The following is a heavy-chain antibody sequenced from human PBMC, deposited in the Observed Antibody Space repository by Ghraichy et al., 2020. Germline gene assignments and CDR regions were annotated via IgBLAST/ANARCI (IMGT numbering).Heavy chain of an antibody. CDR1: GGSISSYY. J-gene: IGHJ4*02. CDR2: IYYSGST. V-gene: IGHV4-59*01. D-gene: IGHD3-10*01. CDR3: ARKLGEHDY. Sequence: SQTLSLTCTVSGGSISSYYWSWIRQPPGKGLEWIGYIYYSGSTNYNPSLKSRVTISVDTSKNQFSLRLRSVTAADTAVYYCARKLGEHDYWGQGTLVTVSS.